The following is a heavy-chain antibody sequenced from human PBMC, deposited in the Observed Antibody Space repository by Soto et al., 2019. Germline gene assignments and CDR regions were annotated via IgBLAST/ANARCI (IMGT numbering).Heavy chain of an antibody. CDR3: ARTGDIVVVPADY. V-gene: IGHV1-2*02. CDR2: INPNSGGT. Sequence: GASVKVSCKASGYTFTGYYMHWVRQAPGQGLEWMGWINPNSGGTNYAQKLQGRVTMTTDTSTSTAYMELRSLRSDDTAVYYCARTGDIVVVPADYWGQGTLVTVSS. J-gene: IGHJ4*02. D-gene: IGHD2-2*01. CDR1: GYTFTGYY.